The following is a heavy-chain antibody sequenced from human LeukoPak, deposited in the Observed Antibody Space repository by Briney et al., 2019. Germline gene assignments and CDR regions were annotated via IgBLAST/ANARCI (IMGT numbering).Heavy chain of an antibody. CDR3: ARDTGCSSTSCPMAFDI. CDR2: IYTSGST. J-gene: IGHJ3*02. D-gene: IGHD2-2*01. Sequence: SETLSLTCTVSGGSISSGSYYWSWIRQPAGKGLEWIGRIYTSGSTNYNPSLKSRVTISVDTSKNQFSLKLSSVTAADTAVYYCARDTGCSSTSCPMAFDIWGQETMVTVSS. V-gene: IGHV4-61*02. CDR1: GGSISSGSYY.